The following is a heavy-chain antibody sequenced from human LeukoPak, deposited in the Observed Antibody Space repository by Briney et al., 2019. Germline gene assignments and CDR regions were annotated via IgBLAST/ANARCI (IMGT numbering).Heavy chain of an antibody. CDR3: ARIPRVDFWSGYYHPQYGMDV. V-gene: IGHV4-4*02. Sequence: SETLSLTCAVSGGSISSSNWWSWVRQPPGKGLEWIGEIYHSGSTNYNPSLKSRVTISVDKSKNQFSLKLSSVTAADTAVYYCARIPRVDFWSGYYHPQYGMDVWGQGTTVTVSS. D-gene: IGHD3-3*01. J-gene: IGHJ6*02. CDR1: GGSISSSNW. CDR2: IYHSGST.